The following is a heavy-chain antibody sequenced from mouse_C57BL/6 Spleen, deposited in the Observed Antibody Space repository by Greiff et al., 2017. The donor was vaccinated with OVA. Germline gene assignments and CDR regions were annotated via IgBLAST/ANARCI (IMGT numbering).Heavy chain of an antibody. Sequence: EVQLQQSGAELVRPGASVKLSCTASGFTFKDDYMHWVKQRPEQGLEWIRWIDPENGDTEYDSKFKGKATITADTSSNTAYLQLSSLTSEDAAVYYCTTGLNYAMDYWGQGTSVTVSS. D-gene: IGHD3-1*01. V-gene: IGHV14-4*01. CDR1: GFTFKDDY. CDR3: TTGLNYAMDY. J-gene: IGHJ4*01. CDR2: IDPENGDT.